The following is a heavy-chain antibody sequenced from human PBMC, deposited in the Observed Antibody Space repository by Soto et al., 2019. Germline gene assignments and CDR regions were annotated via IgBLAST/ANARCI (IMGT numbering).Heavy chain of an antibody. Sequence: GASVKVSCKASGYTLTGHALHWVRQAPGQRLEWMGWINAGNGNTKYSQKFQGRVTITRDTSASTAYMELSSLRSEDTAVYYCARAWVVVTAPDYWGQGTLVTVSS. CDR2: INAGNGNT. D-gene: IGHD2-21*02. CDR1: GYTLTGHA. V-gene: IGHV1-3*01. CDR3: ARAWVVVTAPDY. J-gene: IGHJ4*02.